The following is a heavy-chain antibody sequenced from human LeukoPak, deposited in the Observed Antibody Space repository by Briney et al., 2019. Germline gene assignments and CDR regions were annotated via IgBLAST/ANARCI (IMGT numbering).Heavy chain of an antibody. D-gene: IGHD3-22*01. CDR1: GFTFSNYA. CDR3: ARPAYYYDSSGVGAFDI. Sequence: GGSLRLSCAASGFTFSNYAMSWVRQAPGKGLEWVSAISGSGGSTYYADSVKGRFTISRDNPKNTLYLQMNSLRAEDTAVYYCARPAYYYDSSGVGAFDIWGQGTMVTVSS. V-gene: IGHV3-23*01. J-gene: IGHJ3*02. CDR2: ISGSGGST.